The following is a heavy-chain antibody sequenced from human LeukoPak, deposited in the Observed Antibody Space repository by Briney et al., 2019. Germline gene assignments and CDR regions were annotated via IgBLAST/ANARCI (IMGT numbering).Heavy chain of an antibody. CDR2: ITNSGNSK. V-gene: IGHV3-48*01. CDR1: EFTFSSYS. Sequence: GGSLRLSCAASEFTFSSYSMNWVRQAPGKGLEWVSYITNSGNSKSYADSVKGRFTISRDNSKNTLYLQMNSLRAEDTAVYYCARKSTWGQGTLVTVSS. CDR3: ARKST. J-gene: IGHJ5*02.